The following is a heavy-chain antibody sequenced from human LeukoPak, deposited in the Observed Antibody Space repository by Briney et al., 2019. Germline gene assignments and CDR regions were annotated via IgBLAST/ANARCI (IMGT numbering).Heavy chain of an antibody. CDR3: ARDRRPLDDSSGYDAFDI. CDR1: GFTFSSYS. D-gene: IGHD3-22*01. V-gene: IGHV3-48*01. CDR2: ISSSSSTI. J-gene: IGHJ3*02. Sequence: GGSLRLSCAASGFTFSSYSMNWVRQAPGKGLEWVSYISSSSSTIYYADSVKGRFTISRDNAKNSLYLQMNSLRAEDTAVYYCARDRRPLDDSSGYDAFDIWGQGTMVTVSS.